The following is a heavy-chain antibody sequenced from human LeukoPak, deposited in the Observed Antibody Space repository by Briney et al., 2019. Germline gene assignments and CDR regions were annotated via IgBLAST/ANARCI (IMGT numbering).Heavy chain of an antibody. D-gene: IGHD4-11*01. J-gene: IGHJ6*03. Sequence: GGSLRLSCAASGFTFSSYGMSWVRQAPGKGLEWVGRIRSKANSYATAYAASVKGRFTISRDDSKNTAYLQMNSLKTEDTAVYYCTRLSYSNYYYYMDVWGKGTTVTVSS. V-gene: IGHV3-73*01. CDR1: GFTFSSYG. CDR2: IRSKANSYAT. CDR3: TRLSYSNYYYYMDV.